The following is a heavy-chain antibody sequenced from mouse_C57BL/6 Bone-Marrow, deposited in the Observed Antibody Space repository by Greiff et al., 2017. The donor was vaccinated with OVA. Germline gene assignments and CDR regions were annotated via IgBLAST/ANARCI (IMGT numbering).Heavy chain of an antibody. CDR3: ARSTTVVDFAY. CDR1: GYTFTDYY. Sequence: VQLKQSGPELVKPGASVKISCKASGYTFTDYYMNWVKQSHGKSLEWIGDINPNNGGTSYNQKFKGKATLTVDTSSSTASMALRSLTSADSAVYDCARSTTVVDFAYWGQGTLVTVSA. CDR2: INPNNGGT. V-gene: IGHV1-26*01. J-gene: IGHJ3*01. D-gene: IGHD1-1*01.